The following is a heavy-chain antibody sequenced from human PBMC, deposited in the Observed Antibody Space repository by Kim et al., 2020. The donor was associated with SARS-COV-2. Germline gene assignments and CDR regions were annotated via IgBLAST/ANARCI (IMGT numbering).Heavy chain of an antibody. D-gene: IGHD3-22*01. CDR1: GFTFSDHY. CDR2: STTRAISYTT. Sequence: GGSLRLSCAASGFTFSDHYMDWVRQAPGKGLEWVGRSTTRAISYTTSYAASVKGRFTISRDDSQNSLYLQMNSLKTEDTAVYYCARESRNYYDSGGQISQFDYWGQGTLVTVSS. V-gene: IGHV3-72*01. CDR3: ARESRNYYDSGGQISQFDY. J-gene: IGHJ4*02.